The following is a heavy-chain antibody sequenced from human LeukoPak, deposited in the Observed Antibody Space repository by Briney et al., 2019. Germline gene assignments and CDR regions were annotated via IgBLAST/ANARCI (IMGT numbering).Heavy chain of an antibody. J-gene: IGHJ4*02. D-gene: IGHD6-19*01. Sequence: GGSLRLSCAASGFTFSSYWMSWVRQAPGKGLEWVANINQDGGETYYVDSVKGRFTISRDNAKSSLYLQMNTLRAEDTAVYYCAKDNRRHYTSGPNPDSLHWGQGALVTVSS. CDR1: GFTFSSYW. CDR2: INQDGGET. CDR3: AKDNRRHYTSGPNPDSLH. V-gene: IGHV3-7*03.